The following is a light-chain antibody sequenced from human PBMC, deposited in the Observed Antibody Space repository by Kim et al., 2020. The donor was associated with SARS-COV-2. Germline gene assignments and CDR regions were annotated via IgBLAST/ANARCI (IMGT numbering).Light chain of an antibody. V-gene: IGKV1-5*01. J-gene: IGKJ1*01. Sequence: SASVGDGVTITCRASQRISNSLAWYQQRPGKAPTLLIYEASSLESGVPSRFSGTGSGTEFTLTISSLQPDDFATYYCQHYDNYSQTFGPGTKLEI. CDR3: QHYDNYSQT. CDR1: QRISNS. CDR2: EAS.